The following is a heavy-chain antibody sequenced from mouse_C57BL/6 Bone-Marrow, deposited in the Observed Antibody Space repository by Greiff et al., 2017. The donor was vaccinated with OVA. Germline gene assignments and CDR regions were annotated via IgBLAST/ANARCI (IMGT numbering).Heavy chain of an antibody. J-gene: IGHJ2*01. Sequence: QVQLKQSGAELVKPGASVKMSCKASGYTFTSYWITWVKQRPGQGLEWIGDIYPGSGSTNYNEKFKSKATLTVDKSSSTAYMQLSSRTSEDSAVYYGASITTVVATDYWGQGTTLTVSS. V-gene: IGHV1-55*01. CDR3: ASITTVVATDY. CDR1: GYTFTSYW. CDR2: IYPGSGST. D-gene: IGHD1-1*01.